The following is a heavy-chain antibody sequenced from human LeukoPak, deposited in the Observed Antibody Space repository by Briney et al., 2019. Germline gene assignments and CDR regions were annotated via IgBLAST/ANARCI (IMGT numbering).Heavy chain of an antibody. CDR1: AFTFNSFA. Sequence: GGSLRLSCAASAFTFNSFAMHWVRLAPGKGLEWVAAISYDGENEFYADSVRGRFTISRDNSENTLHLQLDSLRAEDTAVFYCARVRCSSTDCPPDYWGQGTLVTVSS. CDR3: ARVRCSSTDCPPDY. CDR2: ISYDGENE. J-gene: IGHJ4*02. D-gene: IGHD2-2*01. V-gene: IGHV3-30*08.